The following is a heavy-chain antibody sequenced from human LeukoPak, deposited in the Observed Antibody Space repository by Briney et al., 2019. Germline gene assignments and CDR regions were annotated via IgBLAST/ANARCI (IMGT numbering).Heavy chain of an antibody. Sequence: PSETLSLTCTVSGGSISSSSYYWGSIRQPPGKGLEWIGSIFYSGSTYYNPSLQSRVTISVDTSKNQFSLKLSSVTAADTAVYYCAKQSFTMVRGITWFDHWGQGTLVTVSS. CDR3: AKQSFTMVRGITWFDH. D-gene: IGHD3-10*01. V-gene: IGHV4-39*01. CDR2: IFYSGST. CDR1: GGSISSSSYY. J-gene: IGHJ5*02.